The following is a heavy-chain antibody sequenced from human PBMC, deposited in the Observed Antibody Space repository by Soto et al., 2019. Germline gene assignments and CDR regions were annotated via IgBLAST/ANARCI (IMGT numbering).Heavy chain of an antibody. D-gene: IGHD3-10*01. CDR1: GFTLSGRS. CDR3: ARGWFGPDV. Sequence: EVQLVESGGGLVQPGGSLRLSCAASGFTLSGRSMHWVRQAPGKGLVWVSGIDNAGTDSTYADSVKGRFTSSRVNAKNMLYLHMNSLRVDATAVYYCARGWFGPDVWGKGTTVTVSS. V-gene: IGHV3-74*01. J-gene: IGHJ6*04. CDR2: IDNAGTDS.